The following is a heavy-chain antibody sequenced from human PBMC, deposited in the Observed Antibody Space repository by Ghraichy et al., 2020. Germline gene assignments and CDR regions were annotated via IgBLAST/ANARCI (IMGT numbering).Heavy chain of an antibody. V-gene: IGHV4-31*03. CDR3: ARKRASLPPFFDY. Sequence: SETLSLTCTVSGGSISSGGYYWSWIRQHPGKGLEWIGYIYYSGSTYYNPSLKSRVTISVDTSKNQFSLKLSSVTAADTAVYYCARKRASLPPFFDYWGQGTLVTIS. CDR2: IYYSGST. J-gene: IGHJ4*02. CDR1: GGSISSGGYY.